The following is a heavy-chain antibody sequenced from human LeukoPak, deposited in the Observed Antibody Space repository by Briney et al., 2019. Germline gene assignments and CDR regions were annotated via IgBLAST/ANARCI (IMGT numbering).Heavy chain of an antibody. Sequence: SGGSLRLSCVASGFTFRTYNMNWVRQAPGKGLEWVSFISKTAANIYYGNAVRGRFTISRDNAKNSIYLQMSSLRVEDSAVYYCVRGDGDLFDFWGQGTLVSVSA. CDR2: ISKTAANI. V-gene: IGHV3-21*06. CDR3: VRGDGDLFDF. CDR1: GFTFRTYN. J-gene: IGHJ4*02. D-gene: IGHD4-17*01.